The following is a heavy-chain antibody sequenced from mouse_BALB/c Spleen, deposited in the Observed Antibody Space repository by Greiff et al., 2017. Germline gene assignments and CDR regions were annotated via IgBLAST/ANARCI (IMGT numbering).Heavy chain of an antibody. CDR1: GFTFNTYA. CDR3: VRQRDFYYYGSFAY. CDR2: IRSKSNNYAT. Sequence: DVMLVESGGGLVQPKGSLKLSCAASGFTFNTYAMNWVRQAPGKGLEWVARIRSKSNNYATYYADSVKDRFTISRDDSQSMLYLQMNNLKTEDTAMYYCVRQRDFYYYGSFAYWGQGTLVTVSA. D-gene: IGHD1-1*01. V-gene: IGHV10-1*02. J-gene: IGHJ3*01.